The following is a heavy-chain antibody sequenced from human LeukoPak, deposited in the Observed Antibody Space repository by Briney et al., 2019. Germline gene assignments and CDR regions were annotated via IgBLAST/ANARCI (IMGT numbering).Heavy chain of an antibody. V-gene: IGHV3-23*01. CDR1: GFTFSSYA. D-gene: IGHD3-22*01. J-gene: IGHJ3*02. CDR2: ISGSGGST. CDR3: AKGTDYDSSGYYFGWAFDI. Sequence: GGSLRLSCAASGFTFSSYAMSWVRQAPGKGLEWVSAISGSGGSTYYADSVKGRFTISRDNSKNTLYLQMNSLRAEDTAVYYCAKGTDYDSSGYYFGWAFDIGGQGTMVTVSS.